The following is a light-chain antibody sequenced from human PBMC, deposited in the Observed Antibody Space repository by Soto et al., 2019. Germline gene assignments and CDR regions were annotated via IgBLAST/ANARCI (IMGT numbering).Light chain of an antibody. CDR3: QQYNGYGSWT. Sequence: DIQMTQSPSNLSASVGDRVTITCRASQSIVGWLAWYQQKPGKAPQLLIYKPSTLESGVPSRFSGSASGTEFTLTISSLQPDEFATYYFQQYNGYGSWTFGQGTRVEIK. V-gene: IGKV1-5*03. CDR2: KPS. J-gene: IGKJ1*01. CDR1: QSIVGW.